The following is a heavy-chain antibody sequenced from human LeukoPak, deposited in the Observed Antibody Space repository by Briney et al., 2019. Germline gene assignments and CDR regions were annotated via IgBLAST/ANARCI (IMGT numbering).Heavy chain of an antibody. CDR2: ISAYNGNT. V-gene: IGHV1-18*01. D-gene: IGHD2-2*01. CDR1: GGTFSSYA. CDR3: ARGWGYCSSTSCLGDY. Sequence: GASVKVSCKASGGTFSSYAISWVRQAPGQGLEWMGWISAYNGNTNYAQKLQGRVTMTTDTCTSTAYMELRSLRSDDTAVYYCARGWGYCSSTSCLGDYWGQGTLVTVSS. J-gene: IGHJ4*02.